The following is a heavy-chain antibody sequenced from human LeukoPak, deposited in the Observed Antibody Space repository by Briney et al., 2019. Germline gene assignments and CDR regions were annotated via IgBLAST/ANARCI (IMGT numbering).Heavy chain of an antibody. D-gene: IGHD2-15*01. CDR2: IYDSGST. V-gene: IGHV4-59*01. Sequence: SETLSLTCTVSGGSINRYYWSWIRQPPGKGLEWIGYIYDSGSTNYNPSLKSRVTISVDTSKNQFSLKLSSVTAADTAVYYCARSVEGYCSGGSCYSYYYYMDVWGKGTTVTVSS. CDR3: ARSVEGYCSGGSCYSYYYYMDV. J-gene: IGHJ6*03. CDR1: GGSINRYY.